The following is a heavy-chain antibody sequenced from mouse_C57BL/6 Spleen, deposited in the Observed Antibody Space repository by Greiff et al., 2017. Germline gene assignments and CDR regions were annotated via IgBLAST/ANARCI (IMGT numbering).Heavy chain of an antibody. CDR1: GYTFTSYW. CDR2: IDPSDSYT. J-gene: IGHJ1*03. V-gene: IGHV1-50*01. D-gene: IGHD1-1*01. Sequence: QVQLQQPGAELVKPGASVKLSCKASGYTFTSYWMQWVKQRPGQGLEWIGEIDPSDSYTNYNQKFKGKATLTVDTSSSTAYMQLSSLTSEDSAVYYCARSDYYGSSYGCYFDVWGTGTTVTVSS. CDR3: ARSDYYGSSYGCYFDV.